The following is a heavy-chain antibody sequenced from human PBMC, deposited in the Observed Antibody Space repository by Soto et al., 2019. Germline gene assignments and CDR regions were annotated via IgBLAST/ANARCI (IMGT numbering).Heavy chain of an antibody. Sequence: ASVKVSCKASGYTFTGYYMHWVRQAPGQGLEWMGWINPNSGGTNYAQKFQGWVTMTRDTSISTAYMELSRLRSDDTAVYYCAXTGAAATDPYYYYGMDVWGQGTTVTVSS. V-gene: IGHV1-2*04. J-gene: IGHJ6*02. CDR2: INPNSGGT. CDR1: GYTFTGYY. D-gene: IGHD2-15*01. CDR3: AXTGAAATDPYYYYGMDV.